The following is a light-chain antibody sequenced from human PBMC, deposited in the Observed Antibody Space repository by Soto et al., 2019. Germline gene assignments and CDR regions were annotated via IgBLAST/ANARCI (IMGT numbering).Light chain of an antibody. Sequence: SNELTQPPSVSVAPEKTATITCGGDNIGNKRVHWYRQKPGQAPVLVIPYDSDRPSGIPERFSGSNSGNTATLTISRVEAGDEADYYCQVWDIMTDNYVFGTGTKLTVL. V-gene: IGLV3-21*04. J-gene: IGLJ1*01. CDR3: QVWDIMTDNYV. CDR1: NIGNKR. CDR2: YDS.